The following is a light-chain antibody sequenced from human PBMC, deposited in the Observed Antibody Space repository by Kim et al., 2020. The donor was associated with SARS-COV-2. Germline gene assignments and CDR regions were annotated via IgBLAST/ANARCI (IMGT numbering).Light chain of an antibody. V-gene: IGKV3-15*01. J-gene: IGKJ1*01. CDR3: QQYNNWPPWT. CDR1: RSVSSN. Sequence: PGERATLSCRASRSVSSNFAWYQQKPGRAPRLLIYGASTRATGIPARFSGSGSGTEFTLTISSLQSEDFAVYYCQQYNNWPPWTFGQGTKVEIK. CDR2: GAS.